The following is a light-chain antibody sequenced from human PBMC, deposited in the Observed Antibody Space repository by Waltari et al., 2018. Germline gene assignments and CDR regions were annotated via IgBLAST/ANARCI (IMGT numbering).Light chain of an antibody. CDR2: RNT. Sequence: QSVLTQPPSASGTPGPRVTIPCSGSSPNIATKSVCWYQHLPGTAPKLLSSRNTQRPSGVPDRFSGSKSGTSASLAISGLRSEDEADYYCSTWDDSLSGYVVFGGGTKLTVL. J-gene: IGLJ2*01. CDR3: STWDDSLSGYVV. CDR1: SPNIATKS. V-gene: IGLV1-47*01.